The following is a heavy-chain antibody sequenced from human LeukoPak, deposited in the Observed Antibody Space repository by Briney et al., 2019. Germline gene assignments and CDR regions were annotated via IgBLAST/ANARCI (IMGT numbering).Heavy chain of an antibody. CDR3: ARLAGGSGWYYFDY. CDR2: IHPSDSYT. V-gene: IGHV5-10-1*01. J-gene: IGHJ4*02. Sequence: GESLKISCKGSGYTFTNSWINWVRQMPGKGLEWMGRIHPSDSYTTYSPSFQGHVTISADKSISTAYLQWSSLKASDTAMYYCARLAGGSGWYYFDYWGQGTLVTVSS. CDR1: GYTFTNSW. D-gene: IGHD6-19*01.